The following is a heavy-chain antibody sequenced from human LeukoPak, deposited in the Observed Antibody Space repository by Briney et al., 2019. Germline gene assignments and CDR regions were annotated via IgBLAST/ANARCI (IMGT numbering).Heavy chain of an antibody. J-gene: IGHJ4*02. CDR3: ARGVHIAAAQYGY. V-gene: IGHV4-59*01. D-gene: IGHD6-13*01. CDR2: IYYSGTT. Sequence: SETLSLTCTVSGGSISSYYWSWMRQPPGKAREWLGYIYYSGTTNYNPSLKSRVTISDDTSKNQFSLKLSSMTAADTAVYYCARGVHIAAAQYGYWGQGTLVTVSS. CDR1: GGSISSYY.